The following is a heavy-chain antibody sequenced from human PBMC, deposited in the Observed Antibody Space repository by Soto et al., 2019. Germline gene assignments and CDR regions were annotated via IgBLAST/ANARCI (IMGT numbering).Heavy chain of an antibody. D-gene: IGHD4-17*01. CDR2: ISGSGGVT. CDR1: GLTFSSHA. CDR3: AKNITVTTPHYGMDV. J-gene: IGHJ6*02. Sequence: EVQLLESGGGLVQPGGSLRLSCAASGLTFSSHAMSWVRQAPGKGLQWVSAISGSGGVTYYADSVKGRFTISRDNYKNTLYLQMNSLRAEDTAVYYCAKNITVTTPHYGMDVWGQGTTVPVSS. V-gene: IGHV3-23*01.